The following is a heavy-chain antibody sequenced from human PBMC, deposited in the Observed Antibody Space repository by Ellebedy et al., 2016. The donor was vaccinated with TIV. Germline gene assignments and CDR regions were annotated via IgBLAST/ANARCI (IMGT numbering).Heavy chain of an antibody. CDR1: GGTFSSYA. D-gene: IGHD1-1*01. Sequence: SVKVSXKASGGTFSSYAISWVRQAPGQGLEWMGGIIPIFGTANYAQKLQGRVTMTTDTSTSTAYMELRSLRSDDTAVYYCARGSRYNWNDDAFDIWGQGTMVTVSS. CDR2: IIPIFGTA. V-gene: IGHV1-69*05. CDR3: ARGSRYNWNDDAFDI. J-gene: IGHJ3*02.